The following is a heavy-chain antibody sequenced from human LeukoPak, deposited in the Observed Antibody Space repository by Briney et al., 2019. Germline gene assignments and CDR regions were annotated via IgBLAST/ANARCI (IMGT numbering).Heavy chain of an antibody. CDR3: VTVYNFGDY. V-gene: IGHV1-2*02. CDR1: GCTFTGYY. Sequence: ASVKVSCKASGCTFTGYYMHWVRQAPGQGLEWMGWINPNSGGTNYARKFQGRVSMTRDTSTSTAYMELSRLRSDDTAVHYCVTVYNFGDYWGQGTLVTVSS. J-gene: IGHJ4*02. D-gene: IGHD5-24*01. CDR2: INPNSGGT.